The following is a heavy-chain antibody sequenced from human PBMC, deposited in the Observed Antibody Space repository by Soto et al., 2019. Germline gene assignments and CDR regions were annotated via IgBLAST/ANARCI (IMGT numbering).Heavy chain of an antibody. V-gene: IGHV3-23*01. CDR1: GFTFSSYA. CDR3: AKVRYNWNNGDFDY. Sequence: GGSLRLSCAASGFTFSSYAMSWVRQAPGKGLEWVSAISGSGGSTYYADSVKGRFTISRDNSKNTPYLQMNSLRAEDTAVYYCAKVRYNWNNGDFDYWGQGTLVTVS. J-gene: IGHJ4*02. CDR2: ISGSGGST. D-gene: IGHD1-1*01.